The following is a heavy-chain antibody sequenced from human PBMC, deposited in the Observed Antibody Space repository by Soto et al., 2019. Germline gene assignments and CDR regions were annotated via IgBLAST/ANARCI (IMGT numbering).Heavy chain of an antibody. CDR2: IHHSGST. J-gene: IGHJ6*02. CDR3: ARGGDTMVRGVIIYYSYGMDV. V-gene: IGHV4-38-2*01. D-gene: IGHD3-10*01. CDR1: GYSISSGYY. Sequence: SETLSLTCAVSGYSISSGYYWGWIRQPPGKGLEWIGSIHHSGSTYYNPSLKSRVTIALDTSRNQFSLRLSSVTAADTAVYFCARGGDTMVRGVIIYYSYGMDVWGQGTTVTV.